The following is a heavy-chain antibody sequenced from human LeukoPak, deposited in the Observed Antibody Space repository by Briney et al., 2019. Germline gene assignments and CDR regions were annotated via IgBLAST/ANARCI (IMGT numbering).Heavy chain of an antibody. V-gene: IGHV4-34*01. J-gene: IGHJ4*02. CDR1: GGSFSGYY. Sequence: SETLSLTCAVYGGSFSGYYWSWIRQPPGEGLEWIGEINHSGSTNYHPSLKSRVTISVDTSKNQFSLKLSSVTAADTAVYYCARDRGDPSGSYSDYWGQGTLVTVSS. CDR2: INHSGST. D-gene: IGHD1-26*01. CDR3: ARDRGDPSGSYSDY.